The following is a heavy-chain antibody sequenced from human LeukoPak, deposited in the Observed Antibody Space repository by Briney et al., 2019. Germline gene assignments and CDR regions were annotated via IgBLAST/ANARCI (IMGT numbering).Heavy chain of an antibody. CDR2: IIPIFGAA. CDR3: ARDDTMVRGVHN. V-gene: IGHV1-69*13. CDR1: GGTFSSYA. D-gene: IGHD3-10*01. J-gene: IGHJ4*02. Sequence: SVKVSCKASGGTFSSYAISWVRQPPGQGLEWMGGIIPIFGAANYAQKFQGRLTITADESTSTAYMELSSLRSEDTALYYCARDDTMVRGVHNWGQGTLVTVSS.